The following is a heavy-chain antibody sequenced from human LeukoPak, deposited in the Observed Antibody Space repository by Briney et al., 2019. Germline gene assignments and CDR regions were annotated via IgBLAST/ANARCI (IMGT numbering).Heavy chain of an antibody. CDR3: ARDGAAAAPEIYNYYYLDV. D-gene: IGHD6-13*01. J-gene: IGHJ6*03. CDR2: MWYDGSNK. V-gene: IGHV3-33*01. Sequence: SLRLSCAASGFSLSSYDMHWVRQAPGKGLEWVAEMWYDGSNKYYADSVKGRFIISRDNSKNTLYLQINSLSAEDTAVYYCARDGAAAAPEIYNYYYLDVWGKGTTVTVSS. CDR1: GFSLSSYD.